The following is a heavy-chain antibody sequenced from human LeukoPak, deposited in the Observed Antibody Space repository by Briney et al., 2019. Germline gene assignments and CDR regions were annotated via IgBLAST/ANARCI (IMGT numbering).Heavy chain of an antibody. D-gene: IGHD3-22*01. CDR2: IIPILGIA. J-gene: IGHJ4*02. V-gene: IGHV1-69*04. CDR1: GGTFSSYA. CDR3: ARDGYYYDSSGFDY. Sequence: SVKVSCKASGGTFSSYAISWVRQAPGQGLEWMGRIIPILGIANYAQKFQGRVTITADKSTSTAYMELSSLRSEDTAVYYCARDGYYYDSSGFDYWGQGTLVTVSS.